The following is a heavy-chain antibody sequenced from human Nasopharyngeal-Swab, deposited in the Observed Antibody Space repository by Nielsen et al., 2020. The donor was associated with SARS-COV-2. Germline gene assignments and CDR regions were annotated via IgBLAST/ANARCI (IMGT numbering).Heavy chain of an antibody. CDR3: ARDGSGSHYSYYYYGMDV. CDR1: GGTFSSYA. D-gene: IGHD1-26*01. J-gene: IGHJ6*02. V-gene: IGHV1-69*13. CDR2: IIPIFGTA. Sequence: SVKVSCKASGGTFSSYAISWVRQAPGQGLEWMGGIIPIFGTANYAQKFQGRVTITADESTSTAYMELSSLRSEDTAVYYCARDGSGSHYSYYYYGMDVWGQGTTVTVSS.